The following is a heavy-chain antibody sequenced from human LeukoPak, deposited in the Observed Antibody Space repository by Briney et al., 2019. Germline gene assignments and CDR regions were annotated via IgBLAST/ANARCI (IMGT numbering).Heavy chain of an antibody. D-gene: IGHD3-3*01. Sequence: PGRSLRLSCTASGFTFGDYAMSWVRQAPGKELEWVGFIRSKAYGGTTEYAASVKGRFTISRDDSKSIAYLQMNSLKTEDTAVYYCTREGYYDFWSGYYTGEGGLGYYGIDVWGQGTTVTVSS. CDR1: GFTFGDYA. CDR2: IRSKAYGGTT. CDR3: TREGYYDFWSGYYTGEGGLGYYGIDV. J-gene: IGHJ6*02. V-gene: IGHV3-49*04.